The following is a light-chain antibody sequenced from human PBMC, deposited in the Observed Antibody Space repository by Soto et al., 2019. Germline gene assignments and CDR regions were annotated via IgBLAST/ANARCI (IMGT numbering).Light chain of an antibody. CDR3: QKCNDWPLIT. CDR1: QSVSSY. Sequence: EIVMTQSPATLSVSPGERATLSCRASQSVSSYLAWYQQKPGLAPGLLIYGASTRATGVPARFSGSGSETEFTITSSSLQYEDFAVYYWQKCNDWPLITFGQGTRLEAK. V-gene: IGKV3-15*01. CDR2: GAS. J-gene: IGKJ5*01.